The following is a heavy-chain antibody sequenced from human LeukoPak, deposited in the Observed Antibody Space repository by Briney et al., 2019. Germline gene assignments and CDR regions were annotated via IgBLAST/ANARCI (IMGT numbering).Heavy chain of an antibody. CDR3: AHSLIDDYGDYESPVGFDY. J-gene: IGHJ4*02. CDR1: GFSLSTPGVG. CDR2: IYWDDDK. D-gene: IGHD4-17*01. V-gene: IGHV2-5*02. Sequence: SGPTLVNPTQTLTLTCTFSGFSLSTPGVGVGWIRQPPGKALEWLALIYWDDDKRYSPSLKSRLTITKDTSKTQVVLTMTNMDPVDTATYYCAHSLIDDYGDYESPVGFDYWGQGTLVTVSS.